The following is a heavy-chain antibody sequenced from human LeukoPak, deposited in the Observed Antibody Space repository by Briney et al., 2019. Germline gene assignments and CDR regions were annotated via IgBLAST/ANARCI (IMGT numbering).Heavy chain of an antibody. CDR3: ARVGRSRGSLPNSYYYMDV. CDR1: GDIFNSYS. D-gene: IGHD1-26*01. CDR2: IIPIFGST. Sequence: SVKVSCNASGDIFNSYSVSWVRQAPGQGLEWMGGIIPIFGSTNYAQKFQGRVTITTDHSTRAAYMELNSLSSDDTAVYYCARVGRSRGSLPNSYYYMDVWGKGTTVTVSS. J-gene: IGHJ6*03. V-gene: IGHV1-69*05.